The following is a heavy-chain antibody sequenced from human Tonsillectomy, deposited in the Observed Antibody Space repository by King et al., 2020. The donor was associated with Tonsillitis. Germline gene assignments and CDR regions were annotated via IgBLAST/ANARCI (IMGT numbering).Heavy chain of an antibody. CDR2: IYYSGST. CDR3: ASPRYFDWLPDY. D-gene: IGHD3-9*01. Sequence: QLQESGPGLVKPSETLSLTCTVSVGSISSSSYYWGWIRQPPGKGRVWSWSIYYSGSTSYHPSLKSRVTISINTSNNQFSLKLSSVTAADTAVYYCASPRYFDWLPDYWGQGTLVTVSS. CDR1: VGSISSSSYY. V-gene: IGHV4-39*01. J-gene: IGHJ4*02.